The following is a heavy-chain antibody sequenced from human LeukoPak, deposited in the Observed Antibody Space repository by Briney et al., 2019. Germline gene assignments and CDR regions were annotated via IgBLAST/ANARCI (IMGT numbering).Heavy chain of an antibody. CDR3: ARDPMKYAAYRNHAFDI. J-gene: IGHJ3*02. D-gene: IGHD3-16*02. CDR2: ISSSSSYI. Sequence: GGSLRLSCAASGFTFSSYSMNWVRQAPGKGLEWVSSISSSSSYIYYADSVKGRFTISRDNAKNSLYLQMNSLRAEDTAVYYCARDPMKYAAYRNHAFDIWGQGTMVTVSS. CDR1: GFTFSSYS. V-gene: IGHV3-21*01.